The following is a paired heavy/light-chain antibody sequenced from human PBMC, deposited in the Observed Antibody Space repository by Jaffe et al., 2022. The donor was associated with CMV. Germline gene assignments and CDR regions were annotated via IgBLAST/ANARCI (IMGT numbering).Heavy chain of an antibody. J-gene: IGHJ4*02. CDR3: ARHKLIRYGCFGDNCRRGFDS. CDR1: GGSITSDTYY. D-gene: IGHD2-21*01. CDR2: IYYSGST. V-gene: IGHV4-39*01. Sequence: QVQLQGSGPGLVKPSETLSLTCTVSGGSITSDTYYWGWIRQSPGKGLEWLGSIYYSGSTYYNPSLRSRVTVSVDTSKKQFSLMLSSVTAADTAIYYCARHKLIRYGCFGDNCRRGFDSWGQGTLVTVSS.
Light chain of an antibody. J-gene: IGKJ4*01. Sequence: DIVLTQYPGTLSLSPGERATLSCRASQVVSGNSLAWYQQKPGRAPRLLIDGASSRATGIPDRFSGSGSGTDFTLTIRRLEPEDIAVYFCQQYGDSPLTFGGGTKVEIK. V-gene: IGKV3-20*01. CDR1: QVVSGNS. CDR3: QQYGDSPLT. CDR2: GAS.